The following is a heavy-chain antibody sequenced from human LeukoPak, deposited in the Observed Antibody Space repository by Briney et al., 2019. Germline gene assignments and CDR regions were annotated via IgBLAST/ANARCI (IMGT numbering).Heavy chain of an antibody. V-gene: IGHV4-61*03. CDR1: GDSVSNGNYY. J-gene: IGHJ4*02. CDR2: IYYTGST. Sequence: SETLSLTCIVSGDSVSNGNYYWSWLRQPPGKALEWIGYIYYTGSTYYNPSLEGRVTISVDTSRNHFTVKLNSVTAADTAVYYCARSQNYYGSGDYWSQGTLVTVSS. D-gene: IGHD3-10*01. CDR3: ARSQNYYGSGDY.